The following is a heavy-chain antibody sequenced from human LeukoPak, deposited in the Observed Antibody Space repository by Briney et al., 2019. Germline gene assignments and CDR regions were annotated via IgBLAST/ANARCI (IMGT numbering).Heavy chain of an antibody. CDR2: VSPVGTDT. CDR3: ARGARGVLYYFDY. CDR1: GFTFNSHW. J-gene: IGHJ4*02. Sequence: PGGSLRLSCAASGFTFNSHWMHWVRQAPGKGLMWVSTVSPVGTDTNYADSVRGRFTISRDNAKNTLYLQMNSLRAEDTAVYYCARGARGVLYYFDYWGQGTLVTVSS. D-gene: IGHD3-10*01. V-gene: IGHV3-74*01.